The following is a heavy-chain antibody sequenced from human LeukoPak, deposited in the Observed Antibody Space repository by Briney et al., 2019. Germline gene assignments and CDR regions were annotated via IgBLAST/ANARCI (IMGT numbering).Heavy chain of an antibody. J-gene: IGHJ4*02. CDR3: TTDIVVVPAALQPLFDY. CDR2: ISGSSSTT. CDR1: GFTFSSYA. V-gene: IGHV3-48*01. D-gene: IGHD2-2*01. Sequence: GGSLRLSCAASGFTFSSYAMSWVRQAPGKGLEWVSYISGSSSTTYHADSVKGRFTISRDNAKNSLYLQMNSPRAADTAVYYCTTDIVVVPAALQPLFDYWGQGTLVTVSS.